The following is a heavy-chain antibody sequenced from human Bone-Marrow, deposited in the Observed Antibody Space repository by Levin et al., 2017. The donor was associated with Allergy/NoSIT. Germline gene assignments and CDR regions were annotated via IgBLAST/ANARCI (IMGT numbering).Heavy chain of an antibody. Sequence: GESLKISCAASGFTFSSYRMNWDRQAPGTGLEWVSSIDSSSSNKYYADSVKGRFTISRDNAKNSLYLQMNSLRAEDTAVYYCARDLLGYCSGGSCYSEDYWGQGTLVTVSS. CDR2: IDSSSSNK. V-gene: IGHV3-21*01. CDR3: ARDLLGYCSGGSCYSEDY. D-gene: IGHD2-15*01. CDR1: GFTFSSYR. J-gene: IGHJ4*02.